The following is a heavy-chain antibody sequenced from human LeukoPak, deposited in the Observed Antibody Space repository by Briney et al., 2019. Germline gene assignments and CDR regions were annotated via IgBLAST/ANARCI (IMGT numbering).Heavy chain of an antibody. J-gene: IGHJ4*02. D-gene: IGHD3-22*01. CDR1: GGSISSSSYY. V-gene: IGHV4-39*01. CDR3: ADDSSGYHDY. Sequence: SETLSLTCTVSGGSISSSSYYWGWIRQPPGKGLEWIGSIYYSGSTYYNPSLKSRVTISVDTSENQFSLKLSSVTAADTAVYYCADDSSGYHDYWGQGTLVTVSS. CDR2: IYYSGST.